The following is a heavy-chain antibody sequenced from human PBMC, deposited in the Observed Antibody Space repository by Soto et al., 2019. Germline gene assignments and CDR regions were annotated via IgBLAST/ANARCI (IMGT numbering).Heavy chain of an antibody. D-gene: IGHD6-19*01. CDR2: ISYDGSNK. Sequence: ESGGGVVQPGRSLRLSCAASGFTFSSYAMHWVRQAPGKGLEWVAVISYDGSNKYYADSVKGRFTISRDNSKNTLYLQMNSLRAEDTAVYYCARAGQCLVPGSFDYWGQGTLVTVSS. CDR1: GFTFSSYA. CDR3: ARAGQCLVPGSFDY. V-gene: IGHV3-30-3*01. J-gene: IGHJ4*02.